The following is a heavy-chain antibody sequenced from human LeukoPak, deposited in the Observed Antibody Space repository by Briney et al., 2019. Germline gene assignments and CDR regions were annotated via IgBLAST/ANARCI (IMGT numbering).Heavy chain of an antibody. D-gene: IGHD1-26*01. CDR3: TRVNLRGSQYNWFDP. CDR1: GGTLNSHI. J-gene: IGHJ5*02. CDR2: ITPIIDTA. V-gene: IGHV1-69*08. Sequence: SVKVSCKTSGGTLNSHIFSWVRQAPGQGLEWMGKITPIIDTAKYSQKFQGRVTITADKSTTTVYMELSSLKSGHTAVYYCTRVNLRGSQYNWFDPWGQGTLVTVSS.